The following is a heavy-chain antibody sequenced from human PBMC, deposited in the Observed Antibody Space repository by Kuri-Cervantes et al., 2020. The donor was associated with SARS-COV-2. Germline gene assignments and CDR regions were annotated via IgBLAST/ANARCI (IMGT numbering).Heavy chain of an antibody. CDR1: GFTFSSYA. CDR2: ISGSGGST. J-gene: IGHJ3*02. D-gene: IGHD3-22*01. CDR3: ARSTPFRRLVVISQGGAFDI. Sequence: GESLKISCAASGFTFSSYAMSWVRQAPGKGLEWVSTISGSGGSTYYADSVKGQFTISRDNSKNTLYLQMNSLRAEDTAVYYCARSTPFRRLVVISQGGAFDIWGQGTMVTVSS. V-gene: IGHV3-23*01.